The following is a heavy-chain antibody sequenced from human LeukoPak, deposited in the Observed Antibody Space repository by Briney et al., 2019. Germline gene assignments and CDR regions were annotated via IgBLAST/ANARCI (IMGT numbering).Heavy chain of an antibody. V-gene: IGHV3-30*14. CDR2: ISYDGSNK. D-gene: IGHD6-13*01. Sequence: GGSLRLSCAASGFTFSSYAMHWVSQAPGKGLEWVAVISYDGSNKYYADSVKGRFTISRDNSKNTLYLQMNSLRAEDTAVYYCARDRDSSSWGYWGQGTLVTVSS. J-gene: IGHJ4*02. CDR1: GFTFSSYA. CDR3: ARDRDSSSWGY.